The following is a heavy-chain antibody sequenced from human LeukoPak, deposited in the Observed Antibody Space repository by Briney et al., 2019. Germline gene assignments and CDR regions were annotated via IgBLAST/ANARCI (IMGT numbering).Heavy chain of an antibody. CDR3: ARHRSGWLQSSFDY. J-gene: IGHJ4*02. CDR1: DDSITMYY. CDR2: VDHTGST. V-gene: IGHV4-59*08. D-gene: IGHD5-24*01. Sequence: PSETLSLTCSVSDDSITMYYWTWIRQPPGKGLEWIGYVDHTGSTNFNPSLNGRVSISRDTTKNLFSLKLSSVTAADTAVYYCARHRSGWLQSSFDYWGQGTLVTVSS.